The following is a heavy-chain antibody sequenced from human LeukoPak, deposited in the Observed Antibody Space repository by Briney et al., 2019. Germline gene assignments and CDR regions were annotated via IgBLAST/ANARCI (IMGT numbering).Heavy chain of an antibody. J-gene: IGHJ5*02. CDR2: ISTSSIYI. CDR1: GFTFSSCS. Sequence: AGGSLRLSCAASGFTFSSCSMNWVRQAPGKGLEWVSSISTSSIYIYYADSVKGRFTISRDNAKNSLYLQMNSLRAEDTAVYYCARDRSHQRRFHSSREENWFDPWGQGTLVTVSS. D-gene: IGHD6-13*01. CDR3: ARDRSHQRRFHSSREENWFDP. V-gene: IGHV3-21*01.